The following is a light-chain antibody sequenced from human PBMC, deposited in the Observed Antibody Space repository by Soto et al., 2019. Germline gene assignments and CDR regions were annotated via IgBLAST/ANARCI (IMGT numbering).Light chain of an antibody. J-gene: IGKJ4*01. CDR3: QQRSNLPLALT. Sequence: EIVLTQSPATLSLSPGERATLSCRASQRVSSYLAWYQQKPGQYPRLLIYDASNRATGIPARFSGSGSGTAFTLTISSLAPEDFAVYYCQQRSNLPLALTFGGETKVEIK. V-gene: IGKV3-11*01. CDR1: QRVSSY. CDR2: DAS.